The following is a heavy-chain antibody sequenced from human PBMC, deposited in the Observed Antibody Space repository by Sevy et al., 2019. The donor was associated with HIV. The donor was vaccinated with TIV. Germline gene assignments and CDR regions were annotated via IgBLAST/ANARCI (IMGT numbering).Heavy chain of an antibody. CDR1: GGTFSSYT. CDR3: ARDVGGYCSSGSCSPSAGIDP. D-gene: IGHD2-15*01. V-gene: IGHV1-69*13. Sequence: ASVKVSCKASGGTFSSYTITWVRQAPGQGLEWMGGIIPIFDTANYAQKFQGRVTITADESTSTAYKELSSQRSEDTAVYYCARDVGGYCSSGSCSPSAGIDPWGQGTLVTVSS. J-gene: IGHJ5*02. CDR2: IIPIFDTA.